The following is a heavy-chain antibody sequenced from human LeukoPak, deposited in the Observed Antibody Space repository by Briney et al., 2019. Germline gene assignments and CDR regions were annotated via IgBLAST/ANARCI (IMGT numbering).Heavy chain of an antibody. CDR3: ARSHVANGLVVPAAIPPQALDY. CDR2: INPSGGST. CDR1: GYTFTSYY. V-gene: IGHV1-46*01. Sequence: GASVKVSCKASGYTFTSYYMHWVRQAPGQGLEWMGIINPSGGSTSYAQKFQGRVTMTRDTSTSTVYMELSSLRSEDTAVYYCARSHVANGLVVPAAIPPQALDYWGQGTLVTVSS. J-gene: IGHJ4*02. D-gene: IGHD2-2*01.